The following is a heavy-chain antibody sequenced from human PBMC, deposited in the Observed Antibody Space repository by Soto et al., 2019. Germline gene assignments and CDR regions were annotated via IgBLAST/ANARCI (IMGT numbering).Heavy chain of an antibody. D-gene: IGHD1-7*01. CDR1: GFTFSDYY. CDR3: ARGGVKGTPSRGQVYN. V-gene: IGHV3-11*06. CDR2: ISSSGDST. Sequence: QVQVVESGGGLVKPGGSLRLSCAASGFTFSDYYMSWIRQAPGKGLEWVSFISSSGDSTKYADSVKGRFTISRDNAKNSLYLQLNSLRAEDTAVYYCARGGVKGTPSRGQVYNWGQGTLVTVSS. J-gene: IGHJ4*02.